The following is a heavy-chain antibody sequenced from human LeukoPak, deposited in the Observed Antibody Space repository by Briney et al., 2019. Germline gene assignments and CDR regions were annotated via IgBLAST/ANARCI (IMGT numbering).Heavy chain of an antibody. CDR2: IDHRGDT. J-gene: IGHJ4*03. CDR3: ARGATISETGYFDF. D-gene: IGHD5-24*01. V-gene: IGHV4-34*01. Sequence: SETLSLTCAVYGGSFSRYYWSWIRQSPGKGLEWIAEIDHRGDTNYNPSAKSRVTISVDTSKNQFSLKVRSLSAADTAVYYCARGATISETGYFDFRGQGTLVTVSS. CDR1: GGSFSRYY.